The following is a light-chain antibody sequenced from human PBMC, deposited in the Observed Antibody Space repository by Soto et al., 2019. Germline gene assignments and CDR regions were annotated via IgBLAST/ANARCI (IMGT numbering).Light chain of an antibody. CDR2: DAS. V-gene: IGKV3-11*01. Sequence: EIVLTQSPATLSLSPGERATLSCRASQSVSSYLAGYQQKPGQAPRLLIYDASNGATAIPARFSGSGSGTDFTLTISSLEPEDFAVYYCQQRSNWPRTFGHGTKVEIK. J-gene: IGKJ1*01. CDR3: QQRSNWPRT. CDR1: QSVSSY.